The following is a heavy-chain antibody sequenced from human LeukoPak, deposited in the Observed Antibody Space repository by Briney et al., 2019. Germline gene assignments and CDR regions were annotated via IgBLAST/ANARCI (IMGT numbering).Heavy chain of an antibody. V-gene: IGHV4-30-2*01. J-gene: IGHJ6*02. Sequence: SETLSLTCAVSGGSISSGAYSWSWIRQPPGKGLEWIGYIYHSGSTYYNPSLKSRVTISVDRSKNQFSLKLSSVTAADTAVYYCARERHYTMDVWGQGTTVTVSS. CDR1: GGSISSGAYS. CDR3: ARERHYTMDV. CDR2: IYHSGST. D-gene: IGHD3-10*01.